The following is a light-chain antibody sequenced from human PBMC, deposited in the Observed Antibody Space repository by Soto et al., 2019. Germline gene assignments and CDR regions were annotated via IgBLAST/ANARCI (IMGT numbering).Light chain of an antibody. J-gene: IGLJ1*01. V-gene: IGLV2-14*01. CDR3: SSYTSSSSYV. CDR2: DVS. Sequence: QSALTQPASVSGSPGQWIAISCTGTSSDVGAYNSVSWYQQYPGKAPKLMIHDVSNRPSGVSNRFSGSKSGSTASLTISGLQAEDEADYYCSSYTSSSSYVFGSGTKVPVL. CDR1: SSDVGAYNS.